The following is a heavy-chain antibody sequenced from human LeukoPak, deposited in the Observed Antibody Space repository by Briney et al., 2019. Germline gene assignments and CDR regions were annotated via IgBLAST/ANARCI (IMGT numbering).Heavy chain of an antibody. CDR1: GFTVSSNY. CDR2: IYSGGST. J-gene: IGHJ3*02. Sequence: GGSLRLSCVASGFTVSSNYMSWVRQAPGKGLEWVSVIYSGGSTYYADSVKGRFTISRDNSKNTLYLQMNSLRAEDTAVYYCARFGPDGYGDYFHAFDIWGQGTMVTVSS. D-gene: IGHD4-17*01. V-gene: IGHV3-66*01. CDR3: ARFGPDGYGDYFHAFDI.